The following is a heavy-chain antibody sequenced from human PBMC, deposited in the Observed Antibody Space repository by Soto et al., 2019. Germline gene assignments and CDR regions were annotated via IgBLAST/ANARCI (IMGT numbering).Heavy chain of an antibody. V-gene: IGHV3-53*01. CDR2: IFAGGTT. D-gene: IGHD3-22*01. J-gene: IGHJ6*02. CDR1: GFSVSRNY. CDR3: ARDVGDSSVGDLYSGMDV. Sequence: GGSLRLSCAASGFSVSRNYMNWVRQAPGKALEWVSIIFAGGTTYYADSVKGRFTISRDTSKNTLYLQMYGLGAEDTAVYYCARDVGDSSVGDLYSGMDVWGQGTTVTVSS.